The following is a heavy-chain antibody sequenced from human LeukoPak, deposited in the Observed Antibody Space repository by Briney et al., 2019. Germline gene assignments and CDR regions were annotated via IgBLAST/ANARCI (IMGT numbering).Heavy chain of an antibody. CDR2: IYSGGDT. D-gene: IGHD4-17*01. J-gene: IGHJ3*02. CDR1: GFTVSSNY. V-gene: IGHV3-66*04. Sequence: GGSLRLSCAASGFTVSSNYMFWVRQAPGKGLEWVSVIYSGGDTYYADSVKGRFTISRDNSKNTVYLQVNSLRAEDTAVYYCARRSTVTRDVDIWGQGTMVTVSS. CDR3: ARRSTVTRDVDI.